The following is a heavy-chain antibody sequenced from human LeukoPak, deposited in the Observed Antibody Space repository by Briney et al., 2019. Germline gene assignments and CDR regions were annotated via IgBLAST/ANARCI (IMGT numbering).Heavy chain of an antibody. CDR1: GYTFTSYD. J-gene: IGHJ6*03. CDR2: MNPNSGNT. Sequence: ASVTVSCKASGYTFTSYDINWVRQATGQGLEWMGWMNPNSGNTGYAQKFQGRVTMTRNTSISTAYMELSSLRSEDTAVYYCARDKDFTFGGVIPTFYYYYMDVWGKGTTVTVSS. V-gene: IGHV1-8*01. D-gene: IGHD3-16*02. CDR3: ARDKDFTFGGVIPTFYYYYMDV.